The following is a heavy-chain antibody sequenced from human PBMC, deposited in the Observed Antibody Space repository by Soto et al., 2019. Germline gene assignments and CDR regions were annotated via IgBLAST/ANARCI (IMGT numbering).Heavy chain of an antibody. CDR1: GYTFTTYG. CDR3: ARGVYAAMVLHYFDY. V-gene: IGHV1-18*01. CDR2: ISAYNGNT. D-gene: IGHD5-18*01. J-gene: IGHJ4*02. Sequence: QVQLVQSGAEVKKPGASVKVSCKASGYTFTTYGITWVRQAPGQGLEWMGWISAYNGNTNYAQKLQGRVTMTTDTSTSTAYMELGSLRSDDTAVYYCARGVYAAMVLHYFDYWGQGTLVTVSS.